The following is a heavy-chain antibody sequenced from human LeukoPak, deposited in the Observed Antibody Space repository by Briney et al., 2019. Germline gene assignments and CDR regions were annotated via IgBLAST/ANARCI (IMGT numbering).Heavy chain of an antibody. J-gene: IGHJ4*02. CDR1: GDSVSSNSAA. CDR2: TYYRSKWYN. Sequence: SQTLSLTCAISGDSVSSNSAAWNWIRQSPSRGLEWLGRTYYRSKWYNDYAVSVKSRITINPDTSKNQLSLQLNSVTPEDTAVYYCARDQRYCSSTSCRAGFDYWGQGTLVTVSS. D-gene: IGHD2-2*01. V-gene: IGHV6-1*01. CDR3: ARDQRYCSSTSCRAGFDY.